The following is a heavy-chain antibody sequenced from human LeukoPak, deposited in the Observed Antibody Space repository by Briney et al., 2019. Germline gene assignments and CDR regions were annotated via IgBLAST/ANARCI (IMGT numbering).Heavy chain of an antibody. J-gene: IGHJ4*02. CDR1: GGSISRGNW. CDR3: ARAASYSLDY. Sequence: SETLSLTCGVSGGSISRGNWWSWVRQPPGKELEWIGEIHHSGSTNYNPSLKSRVTISVDKSRNQFSLKVSSVTAADTAVYYCARAASYSLDYWGQGTLVTVSS. D-gene: IGHD5-18*01. V-gene: IGHV4-4*02. CDR2: IHHSGST.